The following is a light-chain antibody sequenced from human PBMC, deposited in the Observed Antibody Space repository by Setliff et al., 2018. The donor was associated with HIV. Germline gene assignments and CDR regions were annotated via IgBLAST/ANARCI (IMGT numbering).Light chain of an antibody. CDR2: EVT. CDR1: SSDVGSYDL. J-gene: IGLJ1*01. Sequence: QSVLAQPASVSGSPGQSITISCTGSSSDVGSYDLVSWYQQHPGKAPKLLIYEVTKRPSGVSNRFSGSKSGNTASLTISGLQAEDEAYYYCSSYTSSNTYVFGTGTKVTVL. V-gene: IGLV2-14*02. CDR3: SSYTSSNTYV.